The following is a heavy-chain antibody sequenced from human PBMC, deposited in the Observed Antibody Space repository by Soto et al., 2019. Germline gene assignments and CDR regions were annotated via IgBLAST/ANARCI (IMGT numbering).Heavy chain of an antibody. J-gene: IGHJ2*01. CDR3: ARSLSLLWFGELVSGSYWYFDL. Sequence: GSLRLSCAASGFTFSSYSMNWVRQAPGKGLEWVSSISSSSSYIYYADSVKGRFTISRDNAKNSLYLQMNSLRAEDTAVYYCARSLSLLWFGELVSGSYWYFDLWGRGTLVTVSS. V-gene: IGHV3-21*01. CDR2: ISSSSSYI. CDR1: GFTFSSYS. D-gene: IGHD3-10*01.